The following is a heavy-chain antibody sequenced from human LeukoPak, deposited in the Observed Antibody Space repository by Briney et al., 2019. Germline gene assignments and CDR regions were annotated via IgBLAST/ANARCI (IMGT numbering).Heavy chain of an antibody. V-gene: IGHV1-3*04. CDR2: INTGDGDT. J-gene: IGHJ4*02. CDR3: AKGSSMGPISFYLDY. Sequence: ASVNVSCTASGYTFTTCAIHWVRQAPGQRLEWMGLINTGDGDTIYSQKFQGRVTITRDTSANTAYLELDSLTSEDTAVYYCAKGSSMGPISFYLDYWGQGTLVTVSS. D-gene: IGHD5-24*01. CDR1: GYTFTTCA.